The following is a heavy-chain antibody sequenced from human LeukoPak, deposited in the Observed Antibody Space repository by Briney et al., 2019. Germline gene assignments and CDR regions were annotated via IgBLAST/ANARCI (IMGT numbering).Heavy chain of an antibody. D-gene: IGHD2-2*01. J-gene: IGHJ5*02. CDR3: ARGRAGRCSSTSCFRNNWFDP. CDR1: GYTFTSYD. V-gene: IGHV1-8*01. CDR2: MNPNSGNT. Sequence: GASVKVSCKASGYTFTSYDINWVRQATGQGLEWMGWMNPNSGNTGYAQKFQGRVTMTRNTSISTACMELSSLRSEDTAVYYCARGRAGRCSSTSCFRNNWFDPWGQGTLVTVSS.